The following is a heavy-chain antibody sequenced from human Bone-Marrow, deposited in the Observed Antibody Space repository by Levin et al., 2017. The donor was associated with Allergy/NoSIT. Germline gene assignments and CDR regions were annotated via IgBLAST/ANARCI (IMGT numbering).Heavy chain of an antibody. CDR2: IYPDDSDT. Sequence: GESLKISCKDSGYNFAHYWIGWVRQMPGKGLEWMGIIYPDDSDTRYSPSFQGQVTISADKSINTAYLQWSSLKASDTAMYYCASQGGSSGNAFDIWGQGTMATVSS. V-gene: IGHV5-51*01. D-gene: IGHD6-25*01. CDR3: ASQGGSSGNAFDI. CDR1: GYNFAHYW. J-gene: IGHJ3*02.